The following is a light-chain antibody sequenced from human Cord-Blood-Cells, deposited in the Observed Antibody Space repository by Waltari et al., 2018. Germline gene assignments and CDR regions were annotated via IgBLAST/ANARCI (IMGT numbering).Light chain of an antibody. CDR2: TAS. Sequence: DIQMTQSPSTLSASVGDRVTISCPASQSISGWLAWYQQKPGKAPKLLIYTASSLESGVPERFSGSGSGTEFTLTISSLQPDDFAAYYCQQYNSYSWTFGQGTKVEIK. CDR3: QQYNSYSWT. V-gene: IGKV1-5*03. J-gene: IGKJ1*01. CDR1: QSISGW.